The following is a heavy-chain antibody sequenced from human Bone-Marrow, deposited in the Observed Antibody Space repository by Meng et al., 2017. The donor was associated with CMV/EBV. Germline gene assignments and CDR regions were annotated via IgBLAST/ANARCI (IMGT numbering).Heavy chain of an antibody. V-gene: IGHV3-30-3*02. Sequence: GESLKISCAASGFTFSNYAMHWVRQAPGKGLEWVAVISYDGSNTYYADSVKGRFTISRDNSKNTLYLQMNSLRAEDTAVYYCAKRPRVVVVPAAINYDAFDIWGQGTMVTVSS. CDR2: ISYDGSNT. D-gene: IGHD2-2*02. CDR1: GFTFSNYA. J-gene: IGHJ3*02. CDR3: AKRPRVVVVPAAINYDAFDI.